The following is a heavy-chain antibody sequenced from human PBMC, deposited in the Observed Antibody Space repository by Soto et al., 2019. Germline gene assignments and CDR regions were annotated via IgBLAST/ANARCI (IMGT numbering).Heavy chain of an antibody. CDR3: AREGYDSSGYYLRYFDY. D-gene: IGHD3-22*01. CDR2: IWYDGSNK. CDR1: GFTFSSYG. J-gene: IGHJ4*02. Sequence: GGSLRLSCAASGFTFSSYGMHWVRQAPGKGLEWVAVIWYDGSNKYYADSVKGRFTISRDNSKNTLYLQMNSLRAEDTAVYYCAREGYDSSGYYLRYFDYWGQGTLVTVSS. V-gene: IGHV3-33*01.